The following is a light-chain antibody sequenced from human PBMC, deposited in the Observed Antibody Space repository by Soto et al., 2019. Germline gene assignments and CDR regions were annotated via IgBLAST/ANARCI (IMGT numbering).Light chain of an antibody. V-gene: IGLV2-14*01. CDR3: SSYTSSSTLYYV. CDR1: SSDVGGYNY. J-gene: IGLJ1*01. Sequence: QSALAQPASVSGSPGQSITISCTGTSSDVGGYNYVSWYQQHPGKAPKLMIYEVSNRPSGVSNRFSGSKSGNTASLTISGLQAEDEADYYCSSYTSSSTLYYVFGTGTKVTV. CDR2: EVS.